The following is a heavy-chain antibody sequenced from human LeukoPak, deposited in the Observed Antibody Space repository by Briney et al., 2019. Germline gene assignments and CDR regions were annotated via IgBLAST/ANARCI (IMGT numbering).Heavy chain of an antibody. J-gene: IGHJ3*02. V-gene: IGHV1-24*01. CDR1: GYTLTELS. D-gene: IGHD3-22*01. Sequence: ASVKVSCKVSGYTLTELSMHWVLQAPGKGLEWMGGFDPEDGETIYAQKFQGRVTMTEDTSTDTAYMELSSLRSEDTAVYYCVRDANYHDGSNYYDVLDIWGQGTMVTVSS. CDR3: VRDANYHDGSNYYDVLDI. CDR2: FDPEDGET.